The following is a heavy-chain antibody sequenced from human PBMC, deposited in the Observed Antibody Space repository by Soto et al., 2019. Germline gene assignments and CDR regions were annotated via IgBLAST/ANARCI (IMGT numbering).Heavy chain of an antibody. D-gene: IGHD4-17*01. V-gene: IGHV1-46*01. Sequence: GASVKVSCKASGYTLTSYYMHWVRQAPGQGLEWMGIINPSGGSTSYAQKFQGRVTMTRDTSTSTVYMELSSLRSEDTAVYYCARDAYDYGDFAGIGYWGQGTLVTVSS. CDR2: INPSGGST. CDR3: ARDAYDYGDFAGIGY. CDR1: GYTLTSYY. J-gene: IGHJ4*02.